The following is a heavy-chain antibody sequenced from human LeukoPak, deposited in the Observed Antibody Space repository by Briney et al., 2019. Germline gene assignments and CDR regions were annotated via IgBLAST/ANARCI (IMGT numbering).Heavy chain of an antibody. Sequence: ASVKVSWKASGYTFTSYYMHWVRQAPGQGLEWMGIINPSGGSTSYAQKFQGRVTMTRDTSTSTVYMELSSLRSEDTAVYYCARDRKVPAAITGGWFDPWGQGTLVTVSS. D-gene: IGHD2-2*01. CDR2: INPSGGST. J-gene: IGHJ5*02. V-gene: IGHV1-46*01. CDR1: GYTFTSYY. CDR3: ARDRKVPAAITGGWFDP.